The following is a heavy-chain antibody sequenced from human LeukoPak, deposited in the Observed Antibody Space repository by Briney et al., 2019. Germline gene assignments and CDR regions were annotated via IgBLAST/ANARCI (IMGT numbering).Heavy chain of an antibody. CDR3: VRLKMGAYLDL. CDR1: DDSISMYY. Sequence: SETLSLTCTVSDDSISMYYWSWIRQPPGKGPEWIAYIYSSGATSYNPSLRSRVSISLDTSNSQFSLKLNSMTVADTAVYYCVRLKMGAYLDLWGRGTLVTVSS. CDR2: IYSSGAT. J-gene: IGHJ2*01. D-gene: IGHD3-16*01. V-gene: IGHV4-59*08.